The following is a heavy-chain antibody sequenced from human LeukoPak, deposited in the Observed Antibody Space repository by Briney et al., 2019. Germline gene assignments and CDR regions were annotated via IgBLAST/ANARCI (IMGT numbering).Heavy chain of an antibody. CDR2: IYYSGST. CDR1: GGSISSYY. J-gene: IGHJ4*02. CDR3: ARLNYYDTSGYYSFDY. Sequence: SETLSLTCTVSGGSISSYYWSWLRQPPGKGLEWIGYIYYSGSTNYNPSLKSRVTISVDTSKNQFSLKLGSVTAADTAVYYCARLNYYDTSGYYSFDYWGQGTLVTVSS. D-gene: IGHD3-22*01. V-gene: IGHV4-59*01.